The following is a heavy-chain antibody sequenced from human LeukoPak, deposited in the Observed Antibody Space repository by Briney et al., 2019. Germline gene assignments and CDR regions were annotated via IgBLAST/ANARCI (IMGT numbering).Heavy chain of an antibody. J-gene: IGHJ4*02. CDR2: ISSNGGSS. D-gene: IGHD1-1*01. V-gene: IGHV3-64D*09. CDR1: GFTFSAYA. CDR3: VKITSVTGGDC. Sequence: GGSLRLSCVASGFTFSAYAMYWVRQAPGKGLEYVSGISSNGGSSFYADSVKGRFTISRDNSKNTLYLQMSSLRAEDTAVYYCVKITSVTGGDCWGQGTRLTVSS.